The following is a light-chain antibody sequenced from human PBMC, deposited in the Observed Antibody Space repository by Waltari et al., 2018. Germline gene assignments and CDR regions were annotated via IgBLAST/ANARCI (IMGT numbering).Light chain of an antibody. V-gene: IGKV2-28*01. CDR3: MQALQTPDT. J-gene: IGKJ5*01. CDR1: QSLLHSNGYNY. CDR2: LAS. Sequence: IVMTQSPLSLPVTPGEPASISCTSSQSLLHSNGYNYLDWYLQKPGQSPQLLIYLASKRASGVPDRFSGSGSGTDFTLKISRVEAVDFGVYYCMQALQTPDTFGQGTRLEI.